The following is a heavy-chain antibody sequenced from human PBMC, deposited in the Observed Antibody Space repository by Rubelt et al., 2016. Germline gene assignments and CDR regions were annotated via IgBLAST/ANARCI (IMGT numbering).Heavy chain of an antibody. D-gene: IGHD5-18*01. Sequence: QLQLQESGPGLVKPSETLSLTCTVSGGSISSSSYYWGWIRQPPGKGLEWIGIIYYSGSTYYNPSLKSRVTISVDTSKNPVALKLSAVTAADTAVYHCARTDTAMVNYYYYYGMDVWGQGTTVTVSS. J-gene: IGHJ6*02. V-gene: IGHV4-39*01. CDR2: IYYSGST. CDR1: GGSISSSSYY. CDR3: ARTDTAMVNYYYYYGMDV.